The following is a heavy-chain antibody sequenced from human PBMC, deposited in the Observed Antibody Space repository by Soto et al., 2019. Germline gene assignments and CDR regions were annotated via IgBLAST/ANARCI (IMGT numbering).Heavy chain of an antibody. D-gene: IGHD6-19*01. CDR2: IYYSGST. Sequence: QVQLQESGPGLVKPSETLSLTCTVSGGSISSYYWSWIRQPPGKGLEWIGYIYYSGSTNYNPSLKSRVTISVDTSKNQFSLKLSYVTAADTAVYYCAASWQWLVRWWGQGTLFTVSS. V-gene: IGHV4-59*01. J-gene: IGHJ4*02. CDR1: GGSISSYY. CDR3: AASWQWLVRW.